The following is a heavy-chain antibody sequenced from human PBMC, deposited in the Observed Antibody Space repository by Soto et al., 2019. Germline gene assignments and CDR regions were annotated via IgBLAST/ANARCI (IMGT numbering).Heavy chain of an antibody. CDR1: GFTFRSFT. D-gene: IGHD6-13*01. J-gene: IGHJ5*02. CDR2: ISSNSAYI. V-gene: IGHV3-21*01. CDR3: TRDASRDSSARGWFDP. Sequence: GGSLRLSCAASGFTFRSFTMNWVRQAPGKGLEWVSTISSNSAYIYYTDALRGRFTSSRDNAKNSLHLQMNSLRAEDTAVYYCTRDASRDSSARGWFDPWGPGTLVTVSS.